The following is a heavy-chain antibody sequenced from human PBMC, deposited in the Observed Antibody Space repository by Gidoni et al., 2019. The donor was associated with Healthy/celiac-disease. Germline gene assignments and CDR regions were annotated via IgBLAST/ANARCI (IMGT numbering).Heavy chain of an antibody. D-gene: IGHD2-2*01. Sequence: QVQLVQSGAEVKKPGSSVKVSCQASGGTFSSYAISWVRQAPGQGREWMGGIIPIFGTANYAQKFQGRVTITADESTSTAYMELSSLRSEDTAVYYCARAFLGYCSSTSCYSDAFDIWGQGTMVTVSS. CDR3: ARAFLGYCSSTSCYSDAFDI. CDR2: IIPIFGTA. J-gene: IGHJ3*02. CDR1: GGTFSSYA. V-gene: IGHV1-69*01.